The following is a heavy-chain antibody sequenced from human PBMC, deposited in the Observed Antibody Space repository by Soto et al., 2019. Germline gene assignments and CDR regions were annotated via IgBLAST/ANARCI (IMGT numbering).Heavy chain of an antibody. CDR2: IWYDGSNK. Sequence: GSLRLSCAASGFTFSSYGMHWVRQAPGKGLEWVAVIWYDGSNKYYADSVKGRFTISRDNSKNTLYLQMNSLRAEDTAVYYCARDLAAVAGTENFDYWGQGTLVTVSS. V-gene: IGHV3-33*01. D-gene: IGHD6-19*01. CDR3: ARDLAAVAGTENFDY. CDR1: GFTFSSYG. J-gene: IGHJ4*02.